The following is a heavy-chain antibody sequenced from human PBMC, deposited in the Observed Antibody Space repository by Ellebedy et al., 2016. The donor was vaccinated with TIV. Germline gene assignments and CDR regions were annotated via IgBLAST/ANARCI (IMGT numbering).Heavy chain of an antibody. Sequence: SETLSLTCTVSGGSISRSSYYWGWIRQPPGKGLEWIGRIYYTGSTDYNPSLKSRVAISADTSKNQFSLRLTSVTAADTAVYYCATWFGELLYVRWFDPWGQGTLVTVSS. CDR3: ATWFGELLYVRWFDP. D-gene: IGHD3-10*01. J-gene: IGHJ5*02. CDR2: IYYTGST. V-gene: IGHV4-39*01. CDR1: GGSISRSSYY.